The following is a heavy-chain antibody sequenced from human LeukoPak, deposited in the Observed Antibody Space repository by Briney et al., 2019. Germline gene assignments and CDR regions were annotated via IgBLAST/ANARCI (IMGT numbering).Heavy chain of an antibody. CDR1: GFTFSSYS. Sequence: TGGSLRLSCADSGFTFSSYSMNWVRQAPGKGLEWVSSISSSSSYIYYADSVKGRFTISRDNAKNSLYLQMNSLRAEDTAVYYCARDITTDTSYLFDYWGQGTLVTVSS. CDR3: ARDITTDTSYLFDY. V-gene: IGHV3-21*01. J-gene: IGHJ4*02. CDR2: ISSSSSYI. D-gene: IGHD2-2*01.